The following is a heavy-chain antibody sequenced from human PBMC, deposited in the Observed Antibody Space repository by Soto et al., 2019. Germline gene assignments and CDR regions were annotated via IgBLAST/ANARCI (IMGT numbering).Heavy chain of an antibody. V-gene: IGHV4-39*01. CDR2: IYYSGST. CDR3: DRMVYATVGFDY. D-gene: IGHD2-8*01. J-gene: IGHJ4*02. Sequence: PLEILSLTCTVSGGSISSSSCYWGWIRQPPGKGLEWIGSIYYSGSTYYNPSLKSRVTISVDTSKNQFSLKLSSVTAADTAVYYCDRMVYATVGFDYWGQGTLVTVSS. CDR1: GGSISSSSCY.